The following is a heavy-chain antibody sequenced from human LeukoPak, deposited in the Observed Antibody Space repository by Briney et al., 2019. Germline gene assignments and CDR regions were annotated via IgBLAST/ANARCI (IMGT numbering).Heavy chain of an antibody. CDR1: GFTFDSYG. CDR3: AKSGVWRGSWYYWHLDL. CDR2: IYGSGIET. J-gene: IGHJ2*01. D-gene: IGHD3-10*01. Sequence: PGGSLRLSCTASGFTFDSYGMAWVRQAPGKGLEWVASIYGSGIETFYADSVKARFTVSRDNSKNTLYLQLSSLRAEDTAVYYCAKSGVWRGSWYYWHLDLWGRGTLVTVSS. V-gene: IGHV3-23*01.